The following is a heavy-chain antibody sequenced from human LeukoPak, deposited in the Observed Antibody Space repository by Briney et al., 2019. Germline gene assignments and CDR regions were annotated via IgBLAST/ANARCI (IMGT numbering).Heavy chain of an antibody. V-gene: IGHV3-30*18. CDR3: AKDLATDVGATVEDY. D-gene: IGHD1-26*01. Sequence: GGSLRLSCAASGFTFSSYGMHWVRQAPGKGLEWVAVISYDGSNKYYADSVKGRFTISRDNSKNTLYLQMSSLRAEDTAVYYCAKDLATDVGATVEDYWGQGTLVTVSS. CDR1: GFTFSSYG. J-gene: IGHJ4*02. CDR2: ISYDGSNK.